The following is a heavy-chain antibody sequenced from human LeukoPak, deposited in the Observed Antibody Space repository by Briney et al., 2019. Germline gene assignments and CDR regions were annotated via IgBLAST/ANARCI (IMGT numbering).Heavy chain of an antibody. CDR3: ASLADNWNSDDAFDI. Sequence: GASVKVSCKASGYTFTSYGISWVRQAPGQGLEWMGWISTYNGNTNYAQKLQGRVTMTTDTSTSTAYMELRSLRSDDTAVYYCASLADNWNSDDAFDIWGQGTMVTVSS. CDR2: ISTYNGNT. J-gene: IGHJ3*02. D-gene: IGHD1-7*01. CDR1: GYTFTSYG. V-gene: IGHV1-18*01.